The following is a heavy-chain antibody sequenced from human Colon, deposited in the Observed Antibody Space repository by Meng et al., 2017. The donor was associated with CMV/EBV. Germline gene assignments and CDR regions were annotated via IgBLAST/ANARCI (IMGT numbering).Heavy chain of an antibody. J-gene: IGHJ4*02. Sequence: GESLKISCTASGFSFGDYTMTWVRQAPGKGLEWVGSIRTKPYGETTEYAASVKGRFTISRDDSKSVAYVQMSSLKREDTAVYYCARAPYCTSTSCHSYDSWGQGTLVTVSS. CDR1: GFSFGDYT. D-gene: IGHD2-2*02. CDR3: ARAPYCTSTSCHSYDS. V-gene: IGHV3-49*04. CDR2: IRTKPYGETT.